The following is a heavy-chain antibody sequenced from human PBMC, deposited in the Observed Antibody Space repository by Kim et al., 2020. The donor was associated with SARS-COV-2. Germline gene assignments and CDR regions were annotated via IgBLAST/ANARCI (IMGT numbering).Heavy chain of an antibody. CDR3: AGGYDSSGYYSPSTAFDI. Sequence: SETLSLTCTVSGGSISSYYWSWIRQPPGKGLEWIGYIYYSGSTNYNPSLKSRVTISVDTSKNQFSLKLSSVTAADTAVYYCAGGYDSSGYYSPSTAFDIWGQGTMVTVSS. V-gene: IGHV4-59*01. CDR2: IYYSGST. D-gene: IGHD3-22*01. CDR1: GGSISSYY. J-gene: IGHJ3*02.